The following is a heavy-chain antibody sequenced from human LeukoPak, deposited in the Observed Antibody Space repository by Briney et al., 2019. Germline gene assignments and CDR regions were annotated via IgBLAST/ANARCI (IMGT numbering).Heavy chain of an antibody. D-gene: IGHD3-10*01. V-gene: IGHV1-18*01. CDR1: GYTFTNYG. CDR2: ISAYNGNT. Sequence: ASVKVSCKASGYTFTNYGISWVRQAPGQGLEWMGWISAYNGNTKYAQKFQGRVTMTTDTSTSTAYMELRSLRSDDTAVYYCARFGADNWFDPWGQGTLVTVSS. CDR3: ARFGADNWFDP. J-gene: IGHJ5*02.